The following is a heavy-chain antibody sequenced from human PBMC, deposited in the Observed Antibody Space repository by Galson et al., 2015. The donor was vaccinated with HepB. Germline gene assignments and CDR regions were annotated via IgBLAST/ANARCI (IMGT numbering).Heavy chain of an antibody. CDR2: IYSGGDT. CDR3: ARGSHQLLYYYSLDV. Sequence: SLRLSCAASGLTVGSNHMSWVRLAPGKGLEWVSLIYSGGDTYYADSVKGRFTISRDNSKHVLFLEMNSLRAEDTAVYYCARGSHQLLYYYSLDVWGQGTTVTVSS. CDR1: GLTVGSNH. V-gene: IGHV3-66*01. D-gene: IGHD3-10*01. J-gene: IGHJ6*02.